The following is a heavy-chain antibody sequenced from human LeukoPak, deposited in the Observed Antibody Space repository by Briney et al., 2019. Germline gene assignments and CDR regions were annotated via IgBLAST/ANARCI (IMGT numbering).Heavy chain of an antibody. CDR1: GFSFSDAW. D-gene: IGHD2-8*02. Sequence: GGSLRLSCGASGFSFSDAWMNRVRQAPGKGLEWVGRVKSETNGGTTEYAAPVKDRFTILSDDSENTLYLQLESLKTEDTAIYYCTTTPLGYCTGSGCYSYFDYWGQGTLVTVSS. J-gene: IGHJ4*02. V-gene: IGHV3-15*01. CDR2: VKSETNGGTT. CDR3: TTTPLGYCTGSGCYSYFDY.